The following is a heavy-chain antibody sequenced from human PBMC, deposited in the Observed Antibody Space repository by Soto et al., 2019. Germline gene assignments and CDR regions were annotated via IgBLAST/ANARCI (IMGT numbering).Heavy chain of an antibody. D-gene: IGHD1-26*01. J-gene: IGHJ4*02. CDR2: ISGSGGST. CDR3: ASSGSYYEFDY. Sequence: GWSLRLSCAAPGFTFSSYAMSWVPQAPGKGLEWVSAISGSGGSTYYADSVKGRFTISRDNSKNTLYLQMKSLRAEDTAVYYCASSGSYYEFDYWGQGTLVTVSS. V-gene: IGHV3-23*01. CDR1: GFTFSSYA.